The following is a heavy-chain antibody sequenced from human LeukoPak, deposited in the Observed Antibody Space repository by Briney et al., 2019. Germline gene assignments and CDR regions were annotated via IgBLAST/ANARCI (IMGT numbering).Heavy chain of an antibody. J-gene: IGHJ4*02. CDR2: ISYIGST. Sequence: SETLSLTCTVSGGSISNYYWSWIRQPPGKGLEWLGHISYIGSTNYNPSLNSRVTISVDTSKNQFSLRLSSVTAADTAVYFCASSKPGYSSGLVGYWGQGTLVTVSS. CDR1: GGSISNYY. D-gene: IGHD6-19*01. V-gene: IGHV4-59*01. CDR3: ASSKPGYSSGLVGY.